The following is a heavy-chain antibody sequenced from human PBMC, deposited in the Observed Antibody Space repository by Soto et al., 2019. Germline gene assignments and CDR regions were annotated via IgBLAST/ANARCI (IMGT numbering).Heavy chain of an antibody. CDR2: IYHDGRT. CDR3: ANDYGSGSYRFDY. J-gene: IGHJ4*02. V-gene: IGHV4-30-2*01. D-gene: IGHD3-10*01. CDR1: GVSISSGDYS. Sequence: QLQLQESVSGLVTPSQTLSLTCTVSGVSISSGDYSWSWIRQTPGKGLEWIGYIYHDGRTLYNPSLKRRVTISLDRSKNQFSLKLTSVTSADTAVYYCANDYGSGSYRFDYWGQGTLVTVSS.